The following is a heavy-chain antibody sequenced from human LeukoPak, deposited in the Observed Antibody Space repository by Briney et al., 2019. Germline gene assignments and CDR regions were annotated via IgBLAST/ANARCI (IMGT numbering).Heavy chain of an antibody. V-gene: IGHV1-18*01. D-gene: IGHD6-13*01. CDR1: GYTFTSYG. CDR3: ARASRSGRIAAAGTVDP. J-gene: IGHJ5*02. Sequence: ASVKVSCKASGYTFTSYGISWVRQAPGQGLEWMGWISAYNGNTNYAQKLQGRVTMTTDTSTSTAYMELRSLRSDDTAVYYCARASRSGRIAAAGTVDPWGQGTLVTVSS. CDR2: ISAYNGNT.